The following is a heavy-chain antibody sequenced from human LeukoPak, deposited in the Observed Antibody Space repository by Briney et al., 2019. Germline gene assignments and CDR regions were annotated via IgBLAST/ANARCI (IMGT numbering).Heavy chain of an antibody. D-gene: IGHD3-16*01. CDR2: INPSGGDT. CDR3: ARTPPRGLIDY. V-gene: IGHV1-46*01. Sequence: ASVKVSCKASGYILSSYNMHWVRQAPGQGLEWLGIINPSGGDTKYAQKFQGRVTITRDTSISTAYMELSSLTSEDTAVYYCARTPPRGLIDYWGQGTLVTVSS. J-gene: IGHJ4*02. CDR1: GYILSSYN.